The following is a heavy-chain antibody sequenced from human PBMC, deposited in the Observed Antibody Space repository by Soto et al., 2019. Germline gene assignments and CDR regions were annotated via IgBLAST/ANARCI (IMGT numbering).Heavy chain of an antibody. J-gene: IGHJ5*02. CDR1: GASLNTSY. Sequence: TLSLTCTVSGASLNTSYWGWIRQPPGKGPEWIGYVYYAGATNYNPSLESRVTISPDTSRNQFSLNLRSVTAADTAVYYCARVMGDGGTYDLHGIPTLQARVLEGAPTVIDVPSPLEALPWG. D-gene: IGHD3-16*01. CDR2: VYYAGAT. CDR3: ARVMGDGGTYDLHGIPTLQARVLEGAPTVIDVPSPLEALP. V-gene: IGHV4-59*01.